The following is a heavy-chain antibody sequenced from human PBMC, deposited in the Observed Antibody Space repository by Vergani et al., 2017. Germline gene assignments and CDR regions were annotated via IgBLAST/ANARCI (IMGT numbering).Heavy chain of an antibody. J-gene: IGHJ3*02. CDR1: GYTFTGYY. V-gene: IGHV1-2*02. D-gene: IGHD6-6*01. CDR3: ARRRVRIAARDAFDI. CDR2: INPNSGGT. Sequence: QVQLVQSGAEVKKPGASVKVSCKASGYTFTGYYMHWVRQAPGQGLEWMGWINPNSGGTNYAQKFQGRVTMTRDTSISTAYMELSRLRSDDTAVYYCARRRVRIAARDAFDIWGQGTMVTVSS.